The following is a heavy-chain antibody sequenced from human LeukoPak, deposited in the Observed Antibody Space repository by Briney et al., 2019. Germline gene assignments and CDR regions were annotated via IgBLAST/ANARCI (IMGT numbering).Heavy chain of an antibody. CDR1: GVSFISYG. Sequence: GGSLRLSCVASGVSFISYGMSWVRQAPGKGLEWVASISSGSGYIFYGDSAKGRFTISRDNAKNSLSLQMNSLTAEDTAVYYCAAGRDIAVAGPGGYFDYWGQGTLVTVSS. CDR2: ISSGSGYI. D-gene: IGHD6-19*01. CDR3: AAGRDIAVAGPGGYFDY. V-gene: IGHV3-21*04. J-gene: IGHJ4*02.